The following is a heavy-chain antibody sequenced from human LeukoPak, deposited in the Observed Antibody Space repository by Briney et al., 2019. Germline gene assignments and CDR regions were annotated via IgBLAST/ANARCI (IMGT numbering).Heavy chain of an antibody. CDR3: ARELVPAAMLGYYYYGMDV. D-gene: IGHD2-2*01. Sequence: GGSLRLSCAASGFTFSSYGMHWVRQAPGKGLEWVASISHDGSNKYYGDSVKGRFTISRDNSKNTLYLQMNSLRAEDTAVYYCARELVPAAMLGYYYYGMDVWGQGTTVTVSS. V-gene: IGHV3-30*03. J-gene: IGHJ6*02. CDR2: ISHDGSNK. CDR1: GFTFSSYG.